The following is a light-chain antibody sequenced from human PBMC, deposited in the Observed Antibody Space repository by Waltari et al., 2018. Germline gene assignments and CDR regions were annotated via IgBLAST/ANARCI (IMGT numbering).Light chain of an antibody. V-gene: IGKV3-15*01. J-gene: IGKJ3*01. Sequence: ETVMTQSPATLSVSPGERVTFSCRASQSVGNKLAWYQQKPGQAPRLLIYGASTRATGIPARFSGSGSGTEFTLTISSLQSEDFAFYYCQQSDNWPPLFTFGPGTKVDIK. CDR3: QQSDNWPPLFT. CDR1: QSVGNK. CDR2: GAS.